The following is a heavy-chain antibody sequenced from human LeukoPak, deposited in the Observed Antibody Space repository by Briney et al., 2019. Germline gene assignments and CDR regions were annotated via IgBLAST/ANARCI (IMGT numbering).Heavy chain of an antibody. D-gene: IGHD6-19*01. V-gene: IGHV4-61*01. CDR3: ALDGGRGSGWSTIDY. CDR2: IFHSGST. J-gene: IGHJ4*02. CDR1: GDSVNSGSFF. Sequence: SETLSLTCTVSGDSVNSGSFFWSWIRQPPGKGLEWIGYIFHSGSTNYNPSLKSRVTISIDTSKNQFSLKLSSVTAADTAVYYCALDGGRGSGWSTIDYWGQGALVTVSP.